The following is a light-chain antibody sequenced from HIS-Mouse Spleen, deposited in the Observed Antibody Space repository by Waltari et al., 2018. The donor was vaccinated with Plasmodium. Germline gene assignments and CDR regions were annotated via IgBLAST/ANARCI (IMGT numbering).Light chain of an antibody. V-gene: IGKV3-15*01. J-gene: IGKJ3*01. CDR3: QPYNNWSFT. CDR2: GSS. Sequence: EIVMTQSPATLSVSPGERATLSCRASQSVSSNLAWYQQKPGHAPRLLIYGSSTRATGIPARFSGSGSGTEFTLTISSLQPEDFAVYCCQPYNNWSFTFGPGTKVDIK. CDR1: QSVSSN.